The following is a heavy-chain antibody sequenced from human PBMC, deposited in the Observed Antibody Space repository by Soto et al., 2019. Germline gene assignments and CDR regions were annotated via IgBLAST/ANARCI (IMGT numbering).Heavy chain of an antibody. D-gene: IGHD6-13*01. V-gene: IGHV1-2*02. CDR1: GYTFTGYY. CDR3: AYIAAAGSDDWFDP. J-gene: IGHJ5*02. CDR2: INPNSGGT. Sequence: ASVKVSCKASGYTFTGYYMHWVRQAPGQGLEWMGWINPNSGGTNCAQKFQGRVTMTRDTSISTAYMELSRLRSDDTAVYYCAYIAAAGSDDWFDPWGQGTLVTVSS.